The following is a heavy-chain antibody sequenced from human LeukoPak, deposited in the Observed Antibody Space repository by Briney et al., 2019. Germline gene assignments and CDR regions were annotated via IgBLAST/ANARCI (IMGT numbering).Heavy chain of an antibody. CDR1: GFTFSSYA. CDR3: ARVGTAGFDY. Sequence: GRSLRLSCAASGFTFSSYAMHWVRQAPGKGLEWVAVISYDGSNKYYADSVKGRFTISREKARSSLSLQMNSLRAEDTAVYYCARVGTAGFDYWGQGTLVTVSS. J-gene: IGHJ4*02. V-gene: IGHV3-30-3*01. D-gene: IGHD1-1*01. CDR2: ISYDGSNK.